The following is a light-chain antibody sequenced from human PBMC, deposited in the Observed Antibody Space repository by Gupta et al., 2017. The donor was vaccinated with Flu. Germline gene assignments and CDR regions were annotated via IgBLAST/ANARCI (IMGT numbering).Light chain of an antibody. V-gene: IGKV2D-29*02. CDR3: KQRIHCPFT. CDR2: AAS. Sequence: DIVMTHSPFSMSVTLGQPASISCRSSQSLLHSDGVTYLYWYLQKPGQSPQLLIYAASNRYSGVADRLIGRGYGTEFTLYFSRGEDEDVGNYYCKQRIHCPFTFGRGTKVEIK. J-gene: IGKJ4*01. CDR1: QSLLHSDGVTY.